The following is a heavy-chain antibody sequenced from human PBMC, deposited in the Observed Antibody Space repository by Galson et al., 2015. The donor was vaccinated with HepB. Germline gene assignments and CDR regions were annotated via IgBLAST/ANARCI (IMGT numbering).Heavy chain of an antibody. CDR2: TSGGGSTT. CDR3: AKAEGHCISTTCSASDY. V-gene: IGHV3-23*01. CDR1: GFKFDRYA. D-gene: IGHD2-2*01. J-gene: IGHJ4*02. Sequence: SLRLSCAASGFKFDRYAMSWVRQAPGKGLEWVSSTSGGGSTTYYADSVKGRFTISRDNSKNTLFLQMNSLRVGDTAVYFCAKAEGHCISTTCSASDYWGQGTLVTVSS.